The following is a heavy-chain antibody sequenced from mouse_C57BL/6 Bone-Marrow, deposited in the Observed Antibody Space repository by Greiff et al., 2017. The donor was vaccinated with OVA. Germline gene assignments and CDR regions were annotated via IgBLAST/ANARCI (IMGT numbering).Heavy chain of an antibody. V-gene: IGHV1-82*01. D-gene: IGHD2-1*01. CDR2: IYPGDGDT. Sequence: VQLQQSGPELVKPGASVKISCKASGYAFSSSWMNWVKQRPGKGLEWIGRIYPGDGDTNYNGKFKGKATLTADKSSSTAYMQLSSLTSEDSAVYFCARIYYGNYWGQGTTLTVSS. J-gene: IGHJ2*01. CDR3: ARIYYGNY. CDR1: GYAFSSSW.